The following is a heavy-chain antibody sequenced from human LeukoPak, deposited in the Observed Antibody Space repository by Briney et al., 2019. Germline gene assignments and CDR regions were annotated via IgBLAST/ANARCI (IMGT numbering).Heavy chain of an antibody. D-gene: IGHD3-22*01. J-gene: IGHJ3*02. CDR2: ISGSGGST. CDR3: ARDQYYDSSGYYSNDAFDI. Sequence: HPGGSLRLSCAGSGFTFTSYAMSWVRQAPGKGLEWVSGISGSGGSTYYADSVKGRFTISRDNSKNTLYLQMNSLRAEDTAVYYCARDQYYDSSGYYSNDAFDIWGQGTMVTVSS. V-gene: IGHV3-23*01. CDR1: GFTFTSYA.